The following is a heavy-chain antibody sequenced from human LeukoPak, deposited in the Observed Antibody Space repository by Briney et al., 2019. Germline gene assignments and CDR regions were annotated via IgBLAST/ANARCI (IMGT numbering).Heavy chain of an antibody. D-gene: IGHD1-14*01. CDR1: GFTLSTFT. CDR3: TTKVPNEPAFNF. CDR2: VSTDSLIK. J-gene: IGHJ4*02. V-gene: IGHV3-48*02. Sequence: GGSLRLSCAASGFTLSTFTMNWVRQAPGKGLEWVSCVSTDSLIKYYADSVKGRFTISRDNPKNSLYLQMNSLRDEDTAVYYCTTKVPNEPAFNFWGQGTLVTVSS.